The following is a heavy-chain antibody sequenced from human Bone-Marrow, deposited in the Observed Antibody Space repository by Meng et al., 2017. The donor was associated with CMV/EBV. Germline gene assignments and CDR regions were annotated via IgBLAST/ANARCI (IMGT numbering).Heavy chain of an antibody. J-gene: IGHJ4*02. CDR1: GFTFTSYA. D-gene: IGHD3-22*01. Sequence: GSLRLSCAASGFTFTSYAMSWVRQAPGKGLEWVSSISDAGYSTYYAASVKGRFTISRDNSKNTLYLQMNSLRAEDTAVYYCAKDASHMYYYDSSGYRGPYYFDYWGQGTLVTVSS. V-gene: IGHV3-23*01. CDR2: ISDAGYST. CDR3: AKDASHMYYYDSSGYRGPYYFDY.